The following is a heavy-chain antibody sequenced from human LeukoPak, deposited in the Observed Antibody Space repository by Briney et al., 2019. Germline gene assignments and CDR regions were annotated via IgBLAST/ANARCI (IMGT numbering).Heavy chain of an antibody. CDR1: GFTFNIAW. J-gene: IGHJ4*02. Sequence: GGSLRLSCAASGFTFNIAWMSWVRQAPGKGLEWGGRIKSKTDDGTTDYAAPVESRFTISRDDSKNTLYLQMNSLKTEDTAVYYCTTSSSGYDFLLDYWGQGTLVTVSS. CDR2: IKSKTDDGTT. CDR3: TTSSSGYDFLLDY. V-gene: IGHV3-15*01. D-gene: IGHD5-12*01.